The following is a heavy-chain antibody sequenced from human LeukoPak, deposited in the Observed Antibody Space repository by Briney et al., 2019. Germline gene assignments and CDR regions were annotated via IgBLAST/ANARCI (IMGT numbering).Heavy chain of an antibody. D-gene: IGHD3-16*01. CDR2: ILSNSAAI. J-gene: IGHJ4*02. CDR1: GFTFNNYA. Sequence: PGGSLRLSCATSGFTFNNYALHWVRQAPGKGLEWVSGILSNSAAIGYGDSVEGRFTISRDAATNSLYLQMNSLKIEDTALYYCIADTAGDLAFWGQGTLVIVSS. CDR3: IADTAGDLAF. V-gene: IGHV3-9*01.